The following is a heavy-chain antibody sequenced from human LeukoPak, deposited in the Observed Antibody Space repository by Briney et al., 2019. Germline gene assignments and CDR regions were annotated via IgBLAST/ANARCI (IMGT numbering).Heavy chain of an antibody. Sequence: SVKASCKASGGTFSSYTISWVRQAPGQGLEWMGRIIPILGIANYAQKFQGRVTITADKSTSTAYMELSSLRSEDTAVYYCAREVVADPFDYWGQGTLVTVSS. V-gene: IGHV1-69*04. CDR3: AREVVADPFDY. CDR2: IIPILGIA. CDR1: GGTFSSYT. D-gene: IGHD2-15*01. J-gene: IGHJ4*02.